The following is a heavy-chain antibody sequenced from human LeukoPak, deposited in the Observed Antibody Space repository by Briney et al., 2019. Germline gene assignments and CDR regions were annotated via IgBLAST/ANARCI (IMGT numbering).Heavy chain of an antibody. D-gene: IGHD3-3*01. CDR2: ISAYNGNT. V-gene: IGHV1-18*01. J-gene: IGHJ4*02. CDR3: ARGRPILEWLDQYYFDY. CDR1: GYTFTSYG. Sequence: ASVKVSCKASGYTFTSYGISWVRQAPGQGLERMGWISAYNGNTNYAQKLQGRVTMTTDTSTSTAYMELRSLRSDDTAVYYCARGRPILEWLDQYYFDYWGQGTLVTVSS.